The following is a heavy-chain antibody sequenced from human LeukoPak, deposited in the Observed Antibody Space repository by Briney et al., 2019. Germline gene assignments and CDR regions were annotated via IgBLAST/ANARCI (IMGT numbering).Heavy chain of an antibody. D-gene: IGHD5-18*01. Sequence: ASAKVSCKASGYTFTSYGISWVRQAPGQGLEWMGWISAYNGNTNYAQKLQGRVTMTTDTSTSTAYMELRSLRSDDTAVYYCARDGYSYGSDAFDIWGQGTMVTVSS. CDR3: ARDGYSYGSDAFDI. CDR2: ISAYNGNT. V-gene: IGHV1-18*01. J-gene: IGHJ3*02. CDR1: GYTFTSYG.